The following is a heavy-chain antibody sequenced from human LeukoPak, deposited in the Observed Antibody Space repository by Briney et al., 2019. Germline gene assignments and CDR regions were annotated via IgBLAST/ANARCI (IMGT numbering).Heavy chain of an antibody. CDR3: ARRGYNYGHVDY. J-gene: IGHJ4*02. Sequence: GGSLRLSCAASGFTFSTYEMNWVRQAPGKGLEWVSYISSRGSTIYYADSVKGRFTISRDNVKNSLYLQMNSLRAEDTAVYYCARRGYNYGHVDYWGQGTLVTVSS. V-gene: IGHV3-48*03. CDR1: GFTFSTYE. D-gene: IGHD5-18*01. CDR2: ISSRGSTI.